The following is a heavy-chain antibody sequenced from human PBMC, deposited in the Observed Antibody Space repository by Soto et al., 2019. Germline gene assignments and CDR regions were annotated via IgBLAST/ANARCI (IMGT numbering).Heavy chain of an antibody. CDR2: IYPGDSDT. J-gene: IGHJ6*02. Sequence: GESLKISCKGSGYSFTSYWIGWVRQMPGKGLEWMGIIYPGDSDTRYSPSFQGHVTISADKSISTAYLQWSSLKASDTAMYYCASSSSSWFGSWYYYGMDVWGQGTTVTVSS. CDR3: ASSSSSWFGSWYYYGMDV. V-gene: IGHV5-51*01. D-gene: IGHD6-13*01. CDR1: GYSFTSYW.